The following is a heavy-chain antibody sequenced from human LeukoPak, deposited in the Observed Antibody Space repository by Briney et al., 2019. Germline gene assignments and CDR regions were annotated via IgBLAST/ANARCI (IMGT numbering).Heavy chain of an antibody. CDR2: IKQDGSEK. CDR1: GFTFSSYW. V-gene: IGHV3-7*04. Sequence: PGGALRLPCAAPGFTFSSYWLIWFRRAPGKGREGVANIKQDGSEKYYVDSVKGRFTISRDNAKNLLYLQMNSLRADDTAVYYCARDRAYYGSGRDHFDYWGQGTLVTVSS. CDR3: ARDRAYYGSGRDHFDY. D-gene: IGHD3-10*01. J-gene: IGHJ4*02.